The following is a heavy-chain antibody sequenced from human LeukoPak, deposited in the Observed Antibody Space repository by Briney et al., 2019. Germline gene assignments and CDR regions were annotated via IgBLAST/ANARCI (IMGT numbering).Heavy chain of an antibody. CDR1: GFTVSDNY. J-gene: IGHJ3*02. Sequence: GGSLRLSCAASGFTVSDNYTSWVRQAPGKGLEWVSAISGGGSTYYAYSVKGRFIISRDNSKNTVYLQLNSLRAEDTAVYYCARGGDTIGSIRSPFDIWGQGTMVTVSS. V-gene: IGHV3-53*01. D-gene: IGHD3-22*01. CDR3: ARGGDTIGSIRSPFDI. CDR2: ISGGGST.